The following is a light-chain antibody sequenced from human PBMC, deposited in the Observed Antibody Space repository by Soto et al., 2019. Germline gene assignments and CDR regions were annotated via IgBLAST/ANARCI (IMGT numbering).Light chain of an antibody. Sequence: EVVLTQSPATLSLSPGERATLSCRASQSVSSYLAWYQHKPGQAPRLLIYDASNRATGIPARFSGSGSGTDFTPPIRSLEPEDLAVYYCHQRSNWLIFGGGPKVEIK. V-gene: IGKV3-11*01. CDR1: QSVSSY. J-gene: IGKJ4*01. CDR2: DAS. CDR3: HQRSNWLI.